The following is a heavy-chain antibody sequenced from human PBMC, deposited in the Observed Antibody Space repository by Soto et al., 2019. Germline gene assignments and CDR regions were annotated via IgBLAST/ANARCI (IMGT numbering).Heavy chain of an antibody. Sequence: PGGSLRLSYAASGFTFSSYGMHWVRQAPGKGLEWVAVISYDGSNKYYADSVKGRFTISRDNSKNTLYLQMNSLRAEDTAVYYCAKDQGYRHDEGHFDYWGQGTLVTVSS. CDR2: ISYDGSNK. CDR3: AKDQGYRHDEGHFDY. CDR1: GFTFSSYG. J-gene: IGHJ4*02. V-gene: IGHV3-30*18. D-gene: IGHD3-16*02.